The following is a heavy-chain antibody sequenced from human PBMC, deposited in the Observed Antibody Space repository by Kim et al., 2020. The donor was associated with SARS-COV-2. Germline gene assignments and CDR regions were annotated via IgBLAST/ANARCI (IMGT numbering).Heavy chain of an antibody. CDR3: ARDTWELLPNYYYYGMDV. Sequence: GRFTISRANSKNTLYLQMNSLRAEDTAVYYCARDTWELLPNYYYYGMDVWGQGTTVTVSS. D-gene: IGHD1-26*01. J-gene: IGHJ6*02. V-gene: IGHV3-30*01.